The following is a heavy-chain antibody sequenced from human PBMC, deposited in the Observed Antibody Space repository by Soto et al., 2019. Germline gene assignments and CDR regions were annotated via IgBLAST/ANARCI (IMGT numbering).Heavy chain of an antibody. J-gene: IGHJ4*02. CDR2: IIPILGIA. CDR1: GGTFSSYT. Sequence: QVQLVQSGAEVKKPGSSVKVSCKASGGTFSSYTISWVRQAPGQGLEWMGRIIPILGIANYAQKFQGRVTITAEKSTSTAYMELSSLRSEDTAVYYCARDVVNYDFWSGYYLSVMGFDYWGQGTLVTVSS. V-gene: IGHV1-69*08. D-gene: IGHD3-3*01. CDR3: ARDVVNYDFWSGYYLSVMGFDY.